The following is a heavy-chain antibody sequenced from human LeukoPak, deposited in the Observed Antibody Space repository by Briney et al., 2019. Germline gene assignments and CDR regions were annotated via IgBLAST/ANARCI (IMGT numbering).Heavy chain of an antibody. V-gene: IGHV3-7*01. CDR2: IKQDGSEK. CDR3: ARVGIAAFDY. CDR1: GFTFSNYW. J-gene: IGHJ4*02. D-gene: IGHD6-13*01. Sequence: GGSLRPSCAASGFTFSNYWMSWVRQAPGKGLEWVANIKQDGSEKYYVDSVKGRFTISRDNAKNSLYLQMNSLRAEDTAVYYCARVGIAAFDYWGQGTLVTVSS.